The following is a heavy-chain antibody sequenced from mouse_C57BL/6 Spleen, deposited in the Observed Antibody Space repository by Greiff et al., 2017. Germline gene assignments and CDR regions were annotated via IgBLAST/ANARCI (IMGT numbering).Heavy chain of an antibody. J-gene: IGHJ3*01. CDR1: GYTFTGYW. CDR2: ILPGSGST. V-gene: IGHV1-9*01. CDR3: AKTTVVAKGFAY. D-gene: IGHD1-1*01. Sequence: VQLQQSGAELMTPGASVKLSCTASGYTFTGYWIEWVKQRPGHGLEWIGVILPGSGSTNCTEKFKCKATFTAATSSNTAYMQLSSLTTADSAIYYCAKTTVVAKGFAYWGQGTLVTVSA.